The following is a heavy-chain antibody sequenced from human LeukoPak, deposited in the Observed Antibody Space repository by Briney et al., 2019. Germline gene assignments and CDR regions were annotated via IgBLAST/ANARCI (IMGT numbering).Heavy chain of an antibody. CDR1: GFTFSSYG. V-gene: IGHV3-33*06. CDR3: AKVVSEYYFDY. D-gene: IGHD2-21*01. Sequence: GGSLRLSCAASGFTFSSYGMHWVRQAPGKGLEWVAVIWYDGSNKYHADSVKGRFTISRDNSKNTLYLQMNSLRAEDTAVYYCAKVVSEYYFDYWGQGTLVTVSS. J-gene: IGHJ4*02. CDR2: IWYDGSNK.